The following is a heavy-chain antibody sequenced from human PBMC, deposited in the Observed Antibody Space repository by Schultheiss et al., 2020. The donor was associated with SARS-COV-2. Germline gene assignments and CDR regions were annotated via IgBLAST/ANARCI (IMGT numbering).Heavy chain of an antibody. CDR3: AKDQSVDGWAYGDYGSEYFQH. V-gene: IGHV3-23*01. D-gene: IGHD4-17*01. J-gene: IGHJ1*01. CDR2: ISGSGGST. CDR1: GFTFSSYA. Sequence: GGSLRLSCAASGFTFSSYAMSWVRQAPGKGLEWVSAISGSGGSTYYADSVKGRFTISRDNSKNTLYLQMNSLRAEDTAVYYCAKDQSVDGWAYGDYGSEYFQHWGQGTLVTVSS.